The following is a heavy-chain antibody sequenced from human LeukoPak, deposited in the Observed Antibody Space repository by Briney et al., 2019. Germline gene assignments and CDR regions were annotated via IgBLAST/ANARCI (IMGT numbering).Heavy chain of an antibody. CDR1: GFTFSIYA. CDR2: INSNSRTI. D-gene: IGHD6-13*01. V-gene: IGHV3-48*01. Sequence: PGGSLRLSCTASGFTFSIYAMNWVRQAPGKGLEWFSFINSNSRTIYYADSVKGRFTISRDNAKSTLYLQMDSLRAEDTGVYYCARDTWYSNIWLHAFDIWGQGTMVTVSS. CDR3: ARDTWYSNIWLHAFDI. J-gene: IGHJ3*02.